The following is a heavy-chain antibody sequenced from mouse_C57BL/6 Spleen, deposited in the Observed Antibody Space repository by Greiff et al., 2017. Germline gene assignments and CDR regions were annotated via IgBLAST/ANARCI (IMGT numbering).Heavy chain of an antibody. Sequence: QVQLQQSGAELVRPGTSVKVSCKASGYAFTNYLIEWVKQRPGQGLEWIGVINPGSGGTNYNEKLKGKATLTADKSSSTAYMQLSSLTSEDSAVYFCARDATTGSSFDYWGQGTTLTVSS. D-gene: IGHD1-1*01. J-gene: IGHJ2*01. V-gene: IGHV1-54*01. CDR2: INPGSGGT. CDR3: ARDATTGSSFDY. CDR1: GYAFTNYL.